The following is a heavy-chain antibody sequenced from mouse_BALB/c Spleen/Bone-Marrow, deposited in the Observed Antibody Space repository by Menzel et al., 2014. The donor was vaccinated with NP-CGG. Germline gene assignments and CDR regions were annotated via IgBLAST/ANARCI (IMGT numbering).Heavy chain of an antibody. Sequence: EVKLMESGAELVKPGASVKLSCTGSGFNINDTYMHWVKQRPEQGLEWIGRIDPANGNSKYDPKFQGKATITADTSSNTACLLLSSLTSEDAAVYYCARSDRYSCFAYWGQGTLVTVSA. CDR1: GFNINDTY. CDR2: IDPANGNS. CDR3: ARSDRYSCFAY. D-gene: IGHD2-14*01. J-gene: IGHJ3*01. V-gene: IGHV14-3*02.